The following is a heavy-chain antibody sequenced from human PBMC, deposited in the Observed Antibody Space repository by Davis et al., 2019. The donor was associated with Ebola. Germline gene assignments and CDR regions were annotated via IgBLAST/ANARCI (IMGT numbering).Heavy chain of an antibody. CDR3: ARDVYCSSTSCPSN. J-gene: IGHJ4*02. V-gene: IGHV3-21*01. CDR1: GFTFSSYS. D-gene: IGHD2-2*01. CDR2: ISSSSSYI. Sequence: GESLKISCAASGFTFSSYSMNWVRQAPGKGLEWVSSISSSSSYIYYADSVKGRFTISRDNAKNSLYLQMNSLRAEDTAVYYCARDVYCSSTSCPSNWGQGTLVTVSS.